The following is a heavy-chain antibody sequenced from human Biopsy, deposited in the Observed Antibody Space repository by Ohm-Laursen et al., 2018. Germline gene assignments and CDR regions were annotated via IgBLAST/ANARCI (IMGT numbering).Heavy chain of an antibody. D-gene: IGHD3-9*01. Sequence: SLRLSCAASGFTFDDYGMHWVRQAPGKGLEWVSLISWDGRTRYYADSVKGRFTISRDNNKNSLYLQMNSLRLEDTALYFCARAFRGQYFYYYYGMDVWGQGTTVTVSS. J-gene: IGHJ6*02. CDR2: ISWDGRTR. CDR1: GFTFDDYG. V-gene: IGHV3-43D*04. CDR3: ARAFRGQYFYYYYGMDV.